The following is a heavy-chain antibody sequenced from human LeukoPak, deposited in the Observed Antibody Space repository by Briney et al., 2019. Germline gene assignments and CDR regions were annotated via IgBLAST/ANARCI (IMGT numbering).Heavy chain of an antibody. CDR3: ARDRGVAATRGAFDI. D-gene: IGHD1-26*01. CDR1: GGSISSYY. CDR2: AYYTGST. J-gene: IGHJ3*02. V-gene: IGHV4-59*01. Sequence: SETLSLTGTVSGGSISSYYLSWIRQPPGKGLEWIGYAYYTGSTNYNPSLKSRVTILADTSKNQFSLRLSSVTPADTAVYYCARDRGVAATRGAFDIWGQGTMVTVSS.